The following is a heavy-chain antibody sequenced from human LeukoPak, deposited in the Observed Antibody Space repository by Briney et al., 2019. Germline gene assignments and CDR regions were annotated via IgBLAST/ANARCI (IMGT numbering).Heavy chain of an antibody. D-gene: IGHD3-10*01. Sequence: SETLSLTCTVSGGSISSGSYYWSWIRQPAGKGLEWIGSIYYSGSTYYNPSLKSRVTISVDTSKNQFSLKLSSVTAADTAVYYCARGSDWFDPWGQGTLVTVSS. V-gene: IGHV4-39*01. CDR3: ARGSDWFDP. CDR2: IYYSGST. J-gene: IGHJ5*02. CDR1: GGSISSGSYY.